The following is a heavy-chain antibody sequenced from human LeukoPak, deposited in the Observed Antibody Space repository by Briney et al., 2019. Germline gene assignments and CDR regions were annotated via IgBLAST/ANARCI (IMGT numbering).Heavy chain of an antibody. Sequence: ASVKVSCKASGYTFTSYGISWVRQAPGRGLEWMGWISAYNGNTNYAQKLQGRVTMTTDTSTSTAYMELRSLRSDDTAVYYCARDRKRLYYDSSGYYDYWGQGTLVTVSS. D-gene: IGHD3-22*01. CDR2: ISAYNGNT. V-gene: IGHV1-18*01. CDR3: ARDRKRLYYDSSGYYDY. J-gene: IGHJ4*02. CDR1: GYTFTSYG.